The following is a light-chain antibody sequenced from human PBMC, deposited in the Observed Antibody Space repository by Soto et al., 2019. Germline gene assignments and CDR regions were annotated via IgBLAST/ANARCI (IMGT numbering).Light chain of an antibody. CDR2: EAS. V-gene: IGLV2-18*01. Sequence: QSALPQPPSVSGPPGQSVTISCTGTSPDLVSYNRVSWYPQPPGTAPKLIIYEASYRPSWVPDRFSGSKSGNTASLTISGLQAADEADYYCSLYTCGNTYVFGSGTNVIVL. J-gene: IGLJ1*01. CDR3: SLYTCGNTYV. CDR1: SPDLVSYNR.